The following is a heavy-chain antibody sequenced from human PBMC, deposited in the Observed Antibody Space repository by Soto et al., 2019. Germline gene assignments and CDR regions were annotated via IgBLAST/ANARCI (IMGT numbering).Heavy chain of an antibody. CDR2: IIPIYGTA. V-gene: IGHV1-69*01. J-gene: IGHJ2*01. CDR3: ARDGHGYNYWYFDL. CDR1: GDTFNKYT. D-gene: IGHD5-12*01. Sequence: QVQLVQSGAEVKEPGSSVKVSCKVSGDTFNKYTINWVRQAPGQGLEWMAGIIPIYGTANYALKFHDRIKVTADESTATAYMELNSLTSEDTAIYYCARDGHGYNYWYFDLWGRGTLITFSS.